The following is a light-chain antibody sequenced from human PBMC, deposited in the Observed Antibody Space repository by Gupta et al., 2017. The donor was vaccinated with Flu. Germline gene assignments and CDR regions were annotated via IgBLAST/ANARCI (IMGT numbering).Light chain of an antibody. CDR3: QQYDNLFT. V-gene: IGKV1-33*01. CDR1: QDISNY. CDR2: DAS. J-gene: IGKJ5*01. Sequence: DTQMTQSPSSLSASVGDRVTITCQASQDISNYLNWYQQKPGKAPKLLIYDASNLETGVPSRFSGSGSGTDFTFTISSLQPEDIATYYCQQYDNLFTFGQGTRLEIK.